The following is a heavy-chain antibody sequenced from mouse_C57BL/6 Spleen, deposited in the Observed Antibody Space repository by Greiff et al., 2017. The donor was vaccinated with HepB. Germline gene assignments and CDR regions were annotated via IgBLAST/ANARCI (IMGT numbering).Heavy chain of an antibody. Sequence: QVQLQQPGAELVKPGASVKMSCKASGYTFTSYWVTWVKQRPGQGLEWIGDIYPGSGSTNYNEKFKSKAKLTVDTSTSTAYMQRSSLTYEDSAVYYCARSLYDGYLDDWGQGTTLTVSS. J-gene: IGHJ2*01. CDR3: ARSLYDGYLDD. CDR2: IYPGSGST. D-gene: IGHD2-3*01. V-gene: IGHV1-55*01. CDR1: GYTFTSYW.